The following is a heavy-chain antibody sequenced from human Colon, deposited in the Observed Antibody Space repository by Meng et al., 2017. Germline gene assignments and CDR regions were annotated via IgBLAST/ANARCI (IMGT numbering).Heavy chain of an antibody. Sequence: EVQLVEAGGGLVQPGGSLRRSCEASGFTFSNDWMHWVRQVLGKGLVWVSRIKSDGSGTDYADSVKGRFIISRDNAKNTLYLQMNSLTAEDTAVYFCARGLDSYGSIYFGYWGRGTLVTVSS. V-gene: IGHV3-74*01. CDR3: ARGLDSYGSIYFGY. J-gene: IGHJ4*02. CDR1: GFTFSNDW. D-gene: IGHD5-18*01. CDR2: IKSDGSGT.